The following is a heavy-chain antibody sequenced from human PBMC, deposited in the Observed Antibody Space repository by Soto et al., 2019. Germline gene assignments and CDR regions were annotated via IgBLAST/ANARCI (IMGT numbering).Heavy chain of an antibody. D-gene: IGHD2-8*01. V-gene: IGHV3-30*18. CDR2: ISYDGSNE. CDR1: GFTFSSYG. J-gene: IGHJ6*02. Sequence: QVQLVESGGGVVQPGRSLRLFCAVSGFTFSSYGMHWVRQAPGKGLEWVAVISYDGSNEYYADSVKGRLTISRDNSKNTLYLQMNSLRADDTAVYYCAKEILYYYYCGMDVWGQGTTVTVSS. CDR3: AKEILYYYYCGMDV.